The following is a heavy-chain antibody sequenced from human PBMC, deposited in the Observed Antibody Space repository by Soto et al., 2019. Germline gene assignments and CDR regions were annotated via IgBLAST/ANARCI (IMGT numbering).Heavy chain of an antibody. CDR3: AKSMTLLWFGELGP. Sequence: GGSLRLSCAASGFTFSSYAMSWVRQAPGKGLEWVSAISGSGGSTYYADSVKGRFTISRDNSKNTLYLQMNTLRAEDTAVYYCAKSMTLLWFGELGPWGQGTTVTVSS. CDR1: GFTFSSYA. J-gene: IGHJ6*02. V-gene: IGHV3-23*01. D-gene: IGHD3-10*01. CDR2: ISGSGGST.